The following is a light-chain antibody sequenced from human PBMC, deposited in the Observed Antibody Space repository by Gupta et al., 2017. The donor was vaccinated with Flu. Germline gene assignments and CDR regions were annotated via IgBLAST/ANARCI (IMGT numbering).Light chain of an antibody. CDR3: CSYAGSYTWV. Sequence: QSALTQPRSVSGSPGQSVTISCPGTSGDIGSYDYVCWCRQHPGKAPKLLIYDVNKRPSGVPDRFSGSKSGNTASLTIFGLQDEDEADFYCCSYAGSYTWVFGTGTTVTVL. CDR1: SGDIGSYDY. V-gene: IGLV2-11*01. CDR2: DVN. J-gene: IGLJ1*01.